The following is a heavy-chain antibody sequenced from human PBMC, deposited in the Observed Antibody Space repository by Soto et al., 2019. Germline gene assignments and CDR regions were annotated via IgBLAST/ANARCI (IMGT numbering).Heavy chain of an antibody. CDR2: FFPIFGTA. CDR1: GGTFSSYA. V-gene: IGHV1-69*13. D-gene: IGHD2-2*01. CDR3: ARDRTYEGPDATRYYGMDV. J-gene: IGHJ6*02. Sequence: ASVKVSCKASGGTFSSYAISWVRQAPGQGLEWMGGFFPIFGTANYAQKFQGRVTITADESTSIAYMELSSLRSEDTAVYFCARDRTYEGPDATRYYGMDVWGQGTTVTVSS.